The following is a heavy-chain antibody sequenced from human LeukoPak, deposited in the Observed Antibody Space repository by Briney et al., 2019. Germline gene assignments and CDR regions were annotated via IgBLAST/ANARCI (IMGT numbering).Heavy chain of an antibody. V-gene: IGHV3-33*06. CDR2: IWYDGSNK. D-gene: IGHD1-20*01. Sequence: GGSVTLSWALWGFTFRSYGLQRVRPAPGEGVEWEGVIWYDGSNKYYADSVKGRFTISRDNSKNTLYLQMNSLRAEDTAVYYCAKALGGITGTTSGLDYWGQGTLVTVSS. CDR1: GFTFRSYG. J-gene: IGHJ4*02. CDR3: AKALGGITGTTSGLDY.